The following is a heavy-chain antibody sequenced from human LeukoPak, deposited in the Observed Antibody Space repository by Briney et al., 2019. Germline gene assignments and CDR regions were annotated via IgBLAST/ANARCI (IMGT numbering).Heavy chain of an antibody. V-gene: IGHV3-30*03. CDR1: GFTFSSYG. Sequence: PGRSLRLSCAASGFTFSSYGMHWVPQAPGKGLEWVAVISYDGSNKYYADSVKGRFTISRDNSKNTLYLQMGSLRAEDMAVYYCARETYYYDSSGYGLFDYWGQGTLVTVSS. CDR3: ARETYYYDSSGYGLFDY. J-gene: IGHJ4*02. D-gene: IGHD3-22*01. CDR2: ISYDGSNK.